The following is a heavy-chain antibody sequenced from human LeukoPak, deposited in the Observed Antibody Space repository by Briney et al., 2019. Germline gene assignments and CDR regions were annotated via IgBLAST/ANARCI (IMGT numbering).Heavy chain of an antibody. CDR1: GFIVSSNY. CDR3: ACFISNDY. Sequence: RPGGSLRLSCAASGFIVSSNYMTWVRQAPGKGLEWVSVIYSSGSTYYADSVKGRFTISRDSSKNTLYLQMNSLRAEDTAVYYCACFISNDYWGQGTLVTVSS. D-gene: IGHD3-10*01. CDR2: IYSSGST. V-gene: IGHV3-66*01. J-gene: IGHJ4*02.